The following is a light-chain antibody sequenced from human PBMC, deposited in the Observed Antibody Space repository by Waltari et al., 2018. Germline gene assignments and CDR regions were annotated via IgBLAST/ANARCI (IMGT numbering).Light chain of an antibody. CDR3: QHYHSLPYT. Sequence: DIQLTQSPSSLSAAVGDRVPITCQATQDITTSLSWFQQKPGKAPQLLIYDASSLQAGVPSRFRGTGSGTAFSFTITSLQPEDSATYYCQHYHSLPYTFGRGTKLQIK. CDR1: QDITTS. CDR2: DAS. J-gene: IGKJ2*01. V-gene: IGKV1-33*01.